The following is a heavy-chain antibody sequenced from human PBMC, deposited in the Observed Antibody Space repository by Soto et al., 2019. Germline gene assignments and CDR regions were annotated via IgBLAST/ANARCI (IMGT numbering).Heavy chain of an antibody. CDR2: ISHTGNTI. Sequence: EVQLLESGGGLVQPGGSLRLSCAASGFTFSNYAMSWVRQAPGKGLEWVSSISHTGNTIYYADSVKGRFTISRDNSKATLYLQMNSQRAEDTALYYSVKNQGSAWYFEYWGQGTLVTVSS. D-gene: IGHD6-19*01. V-gene: IGHV3-23*01. CDR1: GFTFSNYA. J-gene: IGHJ4*02. CDR3: VKNQGSAWYFEY.